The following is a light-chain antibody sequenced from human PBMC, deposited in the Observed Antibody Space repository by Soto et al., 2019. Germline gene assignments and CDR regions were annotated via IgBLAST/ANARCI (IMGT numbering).Light chain of an antibody. CDR2: EVN. V-gene: IGLV2-14*01. CDR3: SSFTSRSTLI. Sequence: QSALTQPASVYGSPGQSITISCTGTNSDIGGYNPVSWYQQHPGKVPKLMIFEVNNRPSGVSNRFSASESGNTASLTISGLQPEDEADYYCSSFTSRSTLIFATGTKLTVL. CDR1: NSDIGGYNP. J-gene: IGLJ1*01.